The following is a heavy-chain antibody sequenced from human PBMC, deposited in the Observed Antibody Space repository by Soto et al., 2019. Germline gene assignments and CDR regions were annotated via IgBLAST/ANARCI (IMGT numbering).Heavy chain of an antibody. J-gene: IGHJ4*02. CDR2: MYHSGST. V-gene: IGHV4-59*01. D-gene: IGHD1-26*01. Sequence: SETLSLTCTVSGGSISSYYWSWIRQPPGKGLEWIGYMYHSGSTYYNPSLKSRVTISVDRSKNQFSLKLSSVTAADTAVYYCARRYGGNFDYWGQGTLVTVSS. CDR3: ARRYGGNFDY. CDR1: GGSISSYY.